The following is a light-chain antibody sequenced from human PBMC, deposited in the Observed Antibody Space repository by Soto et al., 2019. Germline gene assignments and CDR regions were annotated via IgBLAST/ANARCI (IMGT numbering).Light chain of an antibody. J-gene: IGKJ4*01. V-gene: IGKV3-15*01. CDR1: QSISNN. CDR2: GAT. CDR3: QQYNNWPLT. Sequence: ETVMTQSPATLSVSPGERATLSCRAGQSISNNLAWYQQNPGQAPRLLIYGATTRPTGIPSRFSGSGSGTEFTLTISSLQSEDFAVYYCQQYNNWPLTFGGGTKVEIK.